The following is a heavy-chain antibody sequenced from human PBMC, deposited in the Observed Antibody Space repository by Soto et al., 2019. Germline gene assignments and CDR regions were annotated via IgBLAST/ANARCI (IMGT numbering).Heavy chain of an antibody. CDR3: ARDGGACTLMAGAHDHYNYYGMDV. D-gene: IGHD2-8*01. CDR2: IYIDGNT. V-gene: IGHV3-53*01. CDR1: GFTVSGNS. J-gene: IGHJ6*02. Sequence: EVQVVESGGDLIQPGGSLRLSCGASGFTVSGNSLSWVRQAPGKGLEWVSYIYIDGNTYYADSVRGRFTISRDNSKNTLYLQMNNLRAEDTAVYYCARDGGACTLMAGAHDHYNYYGMDVWGQGTTVTVSS.